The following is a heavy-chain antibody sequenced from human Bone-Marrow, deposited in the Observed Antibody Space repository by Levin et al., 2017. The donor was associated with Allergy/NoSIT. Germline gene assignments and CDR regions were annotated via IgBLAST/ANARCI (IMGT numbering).Heavy chain of an antibody. CDR2: ISYDGSDK. D-gene: IGHD1-14*01. J-gene: IGHJ3*01. CDR3: TTEAPGDL. V-gene: IGHV3-30-3*01. CDR1: GFAFSSYN. Sequence: PGESLKISCAASGFAFSSYNMHWVRQAPGKGLEWVGFISYDGSDKYYVDSVRGRFTISRDNSKNTLYLQMNSPRGEDTAVYYCTTEAPGDLWGQGTMVTVSS.